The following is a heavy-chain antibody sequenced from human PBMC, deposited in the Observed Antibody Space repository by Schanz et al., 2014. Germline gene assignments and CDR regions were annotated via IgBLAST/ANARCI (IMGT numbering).Heavy chain of an antibody. D-gene: IGHD2-15*01. CDR2: ISASGGST. CDR3: AKARRKSNCSGGRCFHYSYYGMDV. Sequence: VQLVESGGGVVQPGRSLRLSCAVSGFTFSSYAMSWVRQAPGKGLEWVSTISASGGSTYYADSVKGRFTISRDNSKNILYLQMNSLRAEDTAVYYCAKARRKSNCSGGRCFHYSYYGMDVWGQGTTVTVSS. CDR1: GFTFSSYA. V-gene: IGHV3-23*04. J-gene: IGHJ6*02.